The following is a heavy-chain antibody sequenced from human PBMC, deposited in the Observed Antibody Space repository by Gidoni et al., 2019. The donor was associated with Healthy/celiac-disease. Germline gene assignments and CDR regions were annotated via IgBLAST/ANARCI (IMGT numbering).Heavy chain of an antibody. CDR1: AFTFSSYG. V-gene: IGHV3-30*18. Sequence: QVQLVESGGGVVQPGRSLRLSCAASAFTFSSYGMHWVRQAPGQGLEWVAVISYDGSNKYYADSVKGRFTSSRDNSKNTLYLQMNSLRAEDTAVYYCAKDQRFVLSSSWSALGWLSYWGQGTLVTVSS. CDR3: AKDQRFVLSSSWSALGWLSY. J-gene: IGHJ4*02. D-gene: IGHD6-13*01. CDR2: ISYDGSNK.